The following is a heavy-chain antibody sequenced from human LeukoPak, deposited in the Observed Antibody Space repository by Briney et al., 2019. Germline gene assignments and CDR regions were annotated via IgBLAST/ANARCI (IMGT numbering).Heavy chain of an antibody. J-gene: IGHJ3*02. CDR3: ARDLASEAFSI. CDR2: IHSSSGSI. D-gene: IGHD1-14*01. CDR1: GFSFSSYA. Sequence: PGGSLRSCCAASGFSFSSYAMNWVRQAPGKGLEWVSSIHSSSGSIYYADSLKDRFTISRDNAKNSLYLQMNSLRAEDTAVYYWARDLASEAFSICNQRTMVTVSS. V-gene: IGHV3-21*01.